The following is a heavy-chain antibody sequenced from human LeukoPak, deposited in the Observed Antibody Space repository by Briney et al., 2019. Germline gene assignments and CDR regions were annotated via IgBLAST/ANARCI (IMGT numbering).Heavy chain of an antibody. Sequence: GGSLRLSCAASGFTFSSYWMSWVRQAPGKGLEWVANIKQDGSEKYYVDSVKGRFTISRDNAKNSLYLQMNSLRAEDTAVYYCARALGHCSGGSCYSGGLLSYWGQGTLVTVSS. D-gene: IGHD2-15*01. CDR2: IKQDGSEK. J-gene: IGHJ4*02. CDR1: GFTFSSYW. V-gene: IGHV3-7*01. CDR3: ARALGHCSGGSCYSGGLLSY.